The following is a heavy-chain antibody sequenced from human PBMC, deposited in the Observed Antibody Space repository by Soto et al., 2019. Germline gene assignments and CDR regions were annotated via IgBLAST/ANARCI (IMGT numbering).Heavy chain of an antibody. D-gene: IGHD2-2*02. CDR2: IYPGDSDT. CDR1: GYXFTSYL. CDR3: AVGIAGAIDAFDI. J-gene: IGHJ3*02. V-gene: IGHV5-51*01. Sequence: EXLKIYYKGSGYXFTSYLVVWVRHIPGKGLEWMGIIYPGDSDTRYSTSLQVQVTISSDKSISTSYLQWISLNASETAMYYCAVGIAGAIDAFDIWGQGTMGTVSS.